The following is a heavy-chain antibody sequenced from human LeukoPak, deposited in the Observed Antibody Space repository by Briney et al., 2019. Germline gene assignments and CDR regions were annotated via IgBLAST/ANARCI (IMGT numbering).Heavy chain of an antibody. J-gene: IGHJ6*02. D-gene: IGHD3-9*01. CDR3: ARGRYILTGLYGMDV. V-gene: IGHV4-39*07. CDR2: INHSGST. Sequence: SETLSLTCTVSGGSIRSSYYYWGWIRQPPGKGLEWIGEINHSGSTNYNPSLKSRVTISVDTSKNQFSLKLSSVTAADTAVYYCARGRYILTGLYGMDVWGQGTTVTVSS. CDR1: GGSIRSSYYY.